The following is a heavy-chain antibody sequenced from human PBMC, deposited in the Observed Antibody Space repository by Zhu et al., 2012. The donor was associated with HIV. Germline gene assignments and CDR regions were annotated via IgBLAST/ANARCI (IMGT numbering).Heavy chain of an antibody. V-gene: IGHV3-23*01. Sequence: EVQLLESGGGLEQPGGSLRLSCAASGFTFSTYAMNWVRQAPGKGLEWVSVISGSGYSTYYADSVKGRFTISRDNSKNTLYLQMNSLSAEDTAVYYCAKDRSSAGSLRDGGFAFDIVGPRDNGHRLF. CDR2: ISGSGYST. CDR3: AKDRSSAGSLRDGGFAFDI. J-gene: IGHJ3*02. D-gene: IGHD1-26*01. CDR1: GFTFSTYA.